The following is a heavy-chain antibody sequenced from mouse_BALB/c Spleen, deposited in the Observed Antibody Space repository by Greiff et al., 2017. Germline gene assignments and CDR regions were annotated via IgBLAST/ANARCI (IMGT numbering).Heavy chain of an antibody. D-gene: IGHD2-4*01. CDR1: GFSLTSYG. J-gene: IGHJ3*01. CDR2: IWAGGST. Sequence: QVQLKQSGPGLVAPSQSLSITCTVSGFSLTSYGVHWVRQPPGKGLEWLGVIWAGGSTNYNSALMSRLSISKDNSKSQVFLKMNSLQTDDTAMYYCARGMGLRQGFAYWGQGTLVTVSA. CDR3: ARGMGLRQGFAY. V-gene: IGHV2-9*02.